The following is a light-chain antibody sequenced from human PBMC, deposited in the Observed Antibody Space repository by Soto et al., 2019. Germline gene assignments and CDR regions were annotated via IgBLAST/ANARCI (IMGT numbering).Light chain of an antibody. CDR1: QSISSY. J-gene: IGKJ4*01. V-gene: IGKV1-39*01. Sequence: DIQMTQSPSSLSASVGDRVTITCRASQSISSYLNWYQQKPGKAPKLLIYAASSLQSGVPSRFSGSGSGTDFTLTISSLQPEDFATYYCHQSYSTPGLTFGGGTKVEIK. CDR3: HQSYSTPGLT. CDR2: AAS.